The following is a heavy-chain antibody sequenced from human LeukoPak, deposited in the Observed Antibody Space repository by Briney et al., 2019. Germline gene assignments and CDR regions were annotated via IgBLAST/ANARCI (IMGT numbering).Heavy chain of an antibody. Sequence: SVKVSCKASGYIFTGYYLHWVRQAPGQGLEWMGWINPNSGDTSFAQKFQGRVTTSSDTSTSTTYMEMSRLSSDDTAVYYCAREFHYYFDSWGQGTLITVSS. CDR3: AREFHYYFDS. CDR1: GYIFTGYY. CDR2: INPNSGDT. J-gene: IGHJ4*02. V-gene: IGHV1-2*02.